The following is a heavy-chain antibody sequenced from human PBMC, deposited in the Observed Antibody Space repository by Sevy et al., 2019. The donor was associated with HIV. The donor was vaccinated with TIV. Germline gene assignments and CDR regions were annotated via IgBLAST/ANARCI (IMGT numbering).Heavy chain of an antibody. CDR3: AKAATPFIVVVVAATPFDY. CDR1: GITFSSYA. CDR2: ISGSGGST. D-gene: IGHD2-15*01. J-gene: IGHJ4*02. Sequence: GGSLRLSCAASGITFSSYAMSWVRQAPGKGLEWVSAISGSGGSTYYADSVKGRFTISRDNSKNTLYLQMNSLRAEDTAVYYCAKAATPFIVVVVAATPFDYWGQGTLVTVSS. V-gene: IGHV3-23*01.